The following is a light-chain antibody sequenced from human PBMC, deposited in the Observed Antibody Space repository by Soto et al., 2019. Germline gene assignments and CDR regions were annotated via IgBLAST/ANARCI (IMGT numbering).Light chain of an antibody. CDR2: AAS. V-gene: IGKV3-20*01. CDR3: QQYGSSLTWT. Sequence: EVVLTHSPGTVSLSPGERATLSCRASQSVTSNYLAWYQQKPGQAPRLLIYAASSRATGIPDRFSGSGSGTDFSLTISRLEPEDFAVYYCQQYGSSLTWTFGQGTKVEIK. J-gene: IGKJ1*01. CDR1: QSVTSNY.